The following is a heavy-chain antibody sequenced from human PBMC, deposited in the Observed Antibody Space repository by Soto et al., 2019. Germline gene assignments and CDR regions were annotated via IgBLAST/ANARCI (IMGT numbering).Heavy chain of an antibody. D-gene: IGHD3-3*01. J-gene: IGHJ4*02. CDR2: ISSSSTTI. CDR1: GFTFSSHS. Sequence: PGGSLRLSCAGSGFTFSSHSMSWVRQAPGKGLEWVSYISSSSTTIYYADSVKGRFTISRDNAENSLYLHMNSLRDEDTAVYYSGRDLIWKVYPFWGQGTLVTVPS. CDR3: GRDLIWKVYPF. V-gene: IGHV3-48*02.